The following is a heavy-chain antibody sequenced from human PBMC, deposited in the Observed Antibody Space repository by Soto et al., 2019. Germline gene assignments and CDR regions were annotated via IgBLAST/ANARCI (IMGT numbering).Heavy chain of an antibody. CDR2: ISGSGGST. V-gene: IGHV3-23*01. CDR1: GISFRSYA. D-gene: IGHD3-22*01. J-gene: IGHJ4*02. Sequence: VILSCEDAGISFRSYAMRWVRRAPGKGLECVSAISGSGGSTSYAHCVNGRFTISRDNSKNTLYLQMNSLRAEDTAVYYCAKDRRYYDSSGYSPGSLFDYWGQGTLVTVSS. CDR3: AKDRRYYDSSGYSPGSLFDY.